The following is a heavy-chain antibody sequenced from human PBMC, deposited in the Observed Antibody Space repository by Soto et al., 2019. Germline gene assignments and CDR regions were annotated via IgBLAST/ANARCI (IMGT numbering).Heavy chain of an antibody. CDR2: ISSSSSTI. Sequence: PGGSLRLSCAASGFTFSSYSMNWVRQAPGKGLEWVSYISSSSSTIYYADSVKGRFTISRDNAKNSLYLQMNSLRAEDTAVYYCARDPDYGLKWFDPWGQGTLVTVSA. V-gene: IGHV3-48*01. CDR3: ARDPDYGLKWFDP. J-gene: IGHJ5*02. D-gene: IGHD4-17*01. CDR1: GFTFSSYS.